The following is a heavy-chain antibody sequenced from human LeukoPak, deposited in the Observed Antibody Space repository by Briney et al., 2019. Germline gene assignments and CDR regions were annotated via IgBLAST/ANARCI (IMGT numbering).Heavy chain of an antibody. CDR1: EFTFSDQY. J-gene: IGHJ2*01. CDR2: ISGSSHHT. V-gene: IGHV3-11*06. D-gene: IGHD4-17*01. CDR3: ARESGYGDYLNRYFDL. Sequence: GGSLRLSCAASEFTFSDQYMNWIRQAPGKGLEWVSSISGSSHHTKYADSVQGRFTISRDNTKKSLYLQMNSLRAEDTAVYYCARESGYGDYLNRYFDLWGRGTLVTVSS.